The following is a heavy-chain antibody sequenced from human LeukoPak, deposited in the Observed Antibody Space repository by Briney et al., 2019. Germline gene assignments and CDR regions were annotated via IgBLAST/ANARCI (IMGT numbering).Heavy chain of an antibody. Sequence: SETLSLTCTVSSGSISKYYWSWIRQSPGKGLEWIGYIYYSGSTTYNPPLKSRVTMSVDMSKNQLSLKLSSVTAADTAVYYCARRFPWYFDLWGRGTLVTVSS. CDR2: IYYSGST. CDR3: ARRFPWYFDL. V-gene: IGHV4-59*12. CDR1: SGSISKYY. J-gene: IGHJ2*01.